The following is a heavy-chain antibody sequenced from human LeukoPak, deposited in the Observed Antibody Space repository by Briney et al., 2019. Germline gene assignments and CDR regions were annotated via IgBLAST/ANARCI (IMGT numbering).Heavy chain of an antibody. V-gene: IGHV4-61*01. CDR1: GASVSSGNYY. D-gene: IGHD4-17*01. Sequence: SEPLSLTCTVSGASVSSGNYYWSWIRQPPGKGLEWIGYIYYGGSPNYNPSLKSRVTMSIDASKQQVSLKLSSVTAADTAVYYCARNAGATVTTLFDLWGRGTLVTVPS. CDR3: ARNAGATVTTLFDL. J-gene: IGHJ2*01. CDR2: IYYGGSP.